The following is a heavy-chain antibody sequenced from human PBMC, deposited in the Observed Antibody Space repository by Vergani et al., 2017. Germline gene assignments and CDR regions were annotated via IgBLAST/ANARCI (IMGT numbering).Heavy chain of an antibody. CDR1: GFTFDDYT. CDR2: ISWDGGST. CDR3: AKDPYNWNYFDNFDY. V-gene: IGHV3-43*01. D-gene: IGHD1-7*01. Sequence: EVQLVESGGVVVQPGGSLRLSCAASGFTFDDYTMHWVRQAPGKGLEWVSLISWDGGSTYYADSVKGRFTISRDNSKNSLYLQMNSLRAEDTAVYYCAKDPYNWNYFDNFDYWGQGTLVTVSS. J-gene: IGHJ4*02.